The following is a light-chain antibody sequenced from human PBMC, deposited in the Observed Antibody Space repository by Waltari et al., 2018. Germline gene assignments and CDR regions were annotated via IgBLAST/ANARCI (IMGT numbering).Light chain of an antibody. V-gene: IGKV3-11*01. CDR2: DAS. CDR1: QSVSRY. CDR3: QQRSNWLT. J-gene: IGKJ4*01. Sequence: EIVLTQSPATLSLSPGERATLSCRPSQSVSRYLAWYQQKPGQAPRLLIYDASNRATGIPARFSGSGSGTDFTLTISSLEPEDFAVYYCQQRSNWLTFGGGTKVEIK.